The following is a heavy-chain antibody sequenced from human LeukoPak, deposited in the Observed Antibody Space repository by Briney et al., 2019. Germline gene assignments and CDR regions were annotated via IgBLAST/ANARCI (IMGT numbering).Heavy chain of an antibody. CDR1: GGSISSSSYF. D-gene: IGHD4-17*01. J-gene: IGHJ4*02. CDR3: ARQMNTVTADY. CDR2: IFYSGST. V-gene: IGHV4-39*01. Sequence: KPSGTLSLTCTVSGGSISSSSYFWGWIRQPPGKGLEWIGSIFYSGSTYYNPSLNSRVTISIDTSKNQFSLRLSSVTAADTAVYYCARQMNTVTADYWGREPWSPSP.